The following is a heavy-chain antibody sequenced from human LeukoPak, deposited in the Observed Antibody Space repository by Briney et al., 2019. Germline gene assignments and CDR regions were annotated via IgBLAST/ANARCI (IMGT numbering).Heavy chain of an antibody. V-gene: IGHV3-23*01. CDR3: ARGFLSYGDY. D-gene: IGHD1-26*01. Sequence: GGSLRLSCAASGFTFSSYAMSWVRQAPGKGLEWVSAISGSGGSTYYADSVKGRFTISRDNSENTLYLQMNSLRVEDTAVYYCARGFLSYGDYWGQGTLVTVSS. J-gene: IGHJ4*02. CDR2: ISGSGGST. CDR1: GFTFSSYA.